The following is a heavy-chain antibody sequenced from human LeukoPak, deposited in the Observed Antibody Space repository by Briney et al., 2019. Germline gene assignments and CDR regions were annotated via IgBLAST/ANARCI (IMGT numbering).Heavy chain of an antibody. CDR3: GRGYYDSSGLSSSAFDL. V-gene: IGHV1-3*01. J-gene: IGHJ3*01. D-gene: IGHD3-22*01. CDR1: GYTFTSYA. CDR2: INAGNDYT. Sequence: ASVKVSCKASGYTFTSYAMHWVRQAPGQRLEWMGWINAGNDYTKYSQNLQGRVTITRDTSASTTYMELSSLRSEDTAVYYWGRGYYDSSGLSSSAFDLWGQGTMVTVSS.